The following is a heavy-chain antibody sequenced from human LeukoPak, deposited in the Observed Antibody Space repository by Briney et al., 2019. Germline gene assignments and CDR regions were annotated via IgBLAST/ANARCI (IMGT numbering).Heavy chain of an antibody. D-gene: IGHD5-12*01. CDR3: ARDLATIAHYYYYMDV. J-gene: IGHJ6*03. CDR2: IYSGGST. V-gene: IGHV3-66*02. CDR1: RFTVSSNY. Sequence: GGSLRLSCAASRFTVSSNYMSWVRQAPGKGLEWVSVIYSGGSTYYADSVKGRFTISRDNSKNTLYLQMNSLRAEDTAVYYCARDLATIAHYYYYMDVWGKGTTVTVSS.